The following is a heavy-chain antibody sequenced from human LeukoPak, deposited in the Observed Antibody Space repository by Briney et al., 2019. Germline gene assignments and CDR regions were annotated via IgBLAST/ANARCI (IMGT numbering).Heavy chain of an antibody. CDR3: AKENEGYSYGYAVDY. J-gene: IGHJ4*02. CDR2: ISGSGGST. Sequence: GGSLRLSCAASGFTFSSYAMDSVRQAPGKGLEWVSYISGSGGSTYYADSVRGRFTISRDNSKNTLYLQMNSLRAEDTAVYYCAKENEGYSYGYAVDYWGQGTLVTVSS. V-gene: IGHV3-23*01. CDR1: GFTFSSYA. D-gene: IGHD5-18*01.